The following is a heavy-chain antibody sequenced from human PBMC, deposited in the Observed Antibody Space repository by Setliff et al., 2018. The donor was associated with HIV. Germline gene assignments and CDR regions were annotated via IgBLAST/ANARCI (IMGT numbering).Heavy chain of an antibody. Sequence: PSETLSLTCSVSGGSISSYYWNWIRQPAGKGLEWIGRIYTSGSTNYNPSLKSRVTMSVDTYKNQFSLKLSSVTAADSAVYYCARESSRVPWSPDAFDIWGQGTRVTVSS. CDR1: GGSISSYY. CDR3: ARESSRVPWSPDAFDI. V-gene: IGHV4-4*07. D-gene: IGHD2-15*01. J-gene: IGHJ3*02. CDR2: IYTSGST.